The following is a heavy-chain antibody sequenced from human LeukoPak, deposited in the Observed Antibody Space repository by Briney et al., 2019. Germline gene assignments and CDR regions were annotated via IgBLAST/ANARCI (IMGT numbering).Heavy chain of an antibody. CDR3: ARAYYYDSSGYLDY. J-gene: IGHJ4*02. V-gene: IGHV3-30-3*01. CDR1: GLTFSSYA. D-gene: IGHD3-22*01. CDR2: ISYDGSNK. Sequence: GGSLRLSCATSGLTFSSYAMHWVRQAPGKGLEWVAVISYDGSNKYYADSVKGRFTISRDNSKNTLYLQMNSLRAEDTAVYYCARAYYYDSSGYLDYWGQGTLVTVSS.